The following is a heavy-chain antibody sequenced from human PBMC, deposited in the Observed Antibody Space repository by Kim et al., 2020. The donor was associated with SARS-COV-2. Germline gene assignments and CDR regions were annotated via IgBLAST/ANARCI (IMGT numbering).Heavy chain of an antibody. CDR1: GFTFSNYD. CDR2: IGTAGDT. V-gene: IGHV3-13*01. CDR3: ARLFKEYSGYPFYFDY. J-gene: IGHJ4*02. D-gene: IGHD5-12*01. Sequence: GGSLRLSCAASGFTFSNYDMHWVRQPTGKGLEWVSGIGTAGDTYYEGSVKGRFTISRENVKNSLYLQMNSLRAGDTAVYYCARLFKEYSGYPFYFDYWGQEALVAVSS.